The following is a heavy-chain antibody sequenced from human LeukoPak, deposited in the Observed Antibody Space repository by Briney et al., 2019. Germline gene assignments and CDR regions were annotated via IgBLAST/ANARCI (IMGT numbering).Heavy chain of an antibody. J-gene: IGHJ4*02. CDR2: ISSSSSYI. CDR1: GFTCSSYS. D-gene: IGHD6-13*01. CDR3: ARVTPSAAAGADY. Sequence: KPGGSLLLSCAAAGFTCSSYSMNWVRQAPGKGLEWVSSISSSSSYIYYADSGKGRFTICRDNGKSSLYLKMNSLSAEDTAVYYCARVTPSAAAGADYWGQGTLVTVSS. V-gene: IGHV3-21*01.